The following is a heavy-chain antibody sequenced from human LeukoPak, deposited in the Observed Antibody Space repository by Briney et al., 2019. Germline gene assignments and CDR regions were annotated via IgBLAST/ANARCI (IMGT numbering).Heavy chain of an antibody. Sequence: PSETLSLTCTVSGDITHYWGWIRQPPGKGLECIGSIYFSGSTYYNPSLRSRVTISLDTSKKQLSLKLSSVTAADTAVYYCARHNGGGVGSYVAPGPPDYFDYWGQGNLVTVST. J-gene: IGHJ4*02. CDR3: ARHNGGGVGSYVAPGPPDYFDY. V-gene: IGHV4-39*01. CDR2: IYFSGST. CDR1: GDITHY. D-gene: IGHD1-26*01.